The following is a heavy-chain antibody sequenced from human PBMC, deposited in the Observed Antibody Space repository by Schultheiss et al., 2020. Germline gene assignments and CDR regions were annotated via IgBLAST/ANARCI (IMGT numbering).Heavy chain of an antibody. J-gene: IGHJ5*02. CDR3: ARGVRFLEWLLPARRGNWFDP. D-gene: IGHD3-3*01. CDR2: INPSGGST. CDR1: GYTFTSYG. V-gene: IGHV1-46*01. Sequence: ASVKVSCKASGYTFTSYGISWVRQAPGQGLEWMGIINPSGGSTSYAQKFQGRVTMTRDTSISTAYMELSRLRSDDTAVYYCARGVRFLEWLLPARRGNWFDPWGKGTLVNVSS.